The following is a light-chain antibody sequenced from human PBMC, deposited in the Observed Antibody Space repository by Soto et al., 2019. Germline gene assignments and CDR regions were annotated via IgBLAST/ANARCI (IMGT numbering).Light chain of an antibody. V-gene: IGLV2-14*03. CDR1: SSDVGGYNY. CDR2: DVS. J-gene: IGLJ1*01. CDR3: NSYTSSSTPYV. Sequence: QSARTQPASVSGSPGQSITISCTGTSSDVGGYNYVSWYQHHPGKAPKLMIYDVSNRPSGVSNRFSGSKSGNTASLTISGLQAEDEAEYFCNSYTSSSTPYVFGTGTKVTVL.